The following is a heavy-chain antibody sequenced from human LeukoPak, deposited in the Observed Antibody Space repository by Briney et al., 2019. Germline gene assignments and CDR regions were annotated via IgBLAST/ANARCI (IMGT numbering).Heavy chain of an antibody. CDR1: GFSLSTRGVG. CDR3: ARLTEITMVRGVIRALFDY. CDR2: IYWDDDK. V-gene: IGHV2-5*02. Sequence: SGPTLVKPTQTLTLTCTFSGFSLSTRGVGVGWIRQPPGKAPEWLALIYWDDDKRYSPSLKSRLTITKDTSKNQVVLTMTNMDPVDTATYYCARLTEITMVRGVIRALFDYWGQGTLVTVSS. J-gene: IGHJ4*02. D-gene: IGHD3-10*01.